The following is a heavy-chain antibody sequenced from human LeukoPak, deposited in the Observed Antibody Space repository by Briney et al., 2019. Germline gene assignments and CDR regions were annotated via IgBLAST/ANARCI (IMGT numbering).Heavy chain of an antibody. D-gene: IGHD3-10*01. CDR2: INHSGST. J-gene: IGHJ1*01. CDR1: GGSFSGYY. V-gene: IGHV4-34*01. CDR3: ARGTRPITMVRNMIWVSGEYCQH. Sequence: SETYSLTCAVYGGSFSGYYWSWIRQPPGKGLEWIGEINHSGSTNYNPSLKGRVTISVDTYKNQFSLKLSSVTAADTAVYYCARGTRPITMVRNMIWVSGEYCQHWGQGSRVPLSS.